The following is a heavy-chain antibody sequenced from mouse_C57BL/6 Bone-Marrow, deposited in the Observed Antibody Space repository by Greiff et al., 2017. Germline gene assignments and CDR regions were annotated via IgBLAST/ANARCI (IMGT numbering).Heavy chain of an antibody. J-gene: IGHJ2*01. CDR2: ISSGGSYT. V-gene: IGHV5-6*01. D-gene: IGHD1-1*01. CDR1: GFTFSSYG. CDR3: ARPGSSYYFDY. Sequence: EVQLQQSGGDLVQPGGSLILSCAASGFTFSSYGMSWVRQTPDKRLEWVATISSGGSYTYYPDSVKGRFTISRDNAKNTLYLQMSSLKSEDTAMYCCARPGSSYYFDYWGQGTTLTVSS.